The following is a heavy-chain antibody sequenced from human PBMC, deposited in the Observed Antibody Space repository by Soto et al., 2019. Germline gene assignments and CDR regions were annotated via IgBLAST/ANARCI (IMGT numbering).Heavy chain of an antibody. Sequence: QVQLVESGGGVVQPGRSLRLSCAASGFTFSSYGMHWVRQAPGKGLEWVAVIWYDGSNKYYADSVKGRFTISRDNSKNTPYLQMNSLRAEDTAVYYCARDRRGYFDYWGQGTLVTVSS. CDR1: GFTFSSYG. CDR2: IWYDGSNK. J-gene: IGHJ4*02. CDR3: ARDRRGYFDY. V-gene: IGHV3-33*01.